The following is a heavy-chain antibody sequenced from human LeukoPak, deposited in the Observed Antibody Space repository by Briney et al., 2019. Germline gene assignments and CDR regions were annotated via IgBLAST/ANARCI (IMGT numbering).Heavy chain of an antibody. CDR1: GGSFSGYN. V-gene: IGHV4-34*01. Sequence: SETLSLTCAVFGGSFSGYNWNWIRQPPGKGLEWIGEINHSGDTKYNPSLKSRVTISLDTSKNQFSLKLNSVTAADTAVYYCARGTYREMSRIMGYCDFWAQGT. CDR3: ARGTYREMSRIMGYCDF. CDR2: INHSGDT. J-gene: IGHJ4*02. D-gene: IGHD5-24*01.